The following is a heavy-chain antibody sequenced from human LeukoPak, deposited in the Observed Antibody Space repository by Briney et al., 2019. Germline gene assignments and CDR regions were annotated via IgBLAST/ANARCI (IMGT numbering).Heavy chain of an antibody. Sequence: AGGSLRLSCVASGFTFSSYAMSWVRQAPGKGLEWVSGIGGVGGRTYYADAVKGRFTISRDNSKNTLYLQMNSLRAEDTAVYYCATCSSTSCYTGNLDYWGQGTLVTVSS. CDR1: GFTFSSYA. V-gene: IGHV3-23*01. CDR3: ATCSSTSCYTGNLDY. CDR2: IGGVGGRT. J-gene: IGHJ4*02. D-gene: IGHD2-2*02.